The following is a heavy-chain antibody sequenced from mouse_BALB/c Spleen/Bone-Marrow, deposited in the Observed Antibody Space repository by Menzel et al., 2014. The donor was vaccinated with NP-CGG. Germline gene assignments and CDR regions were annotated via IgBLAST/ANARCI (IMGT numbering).Heavy chain of an antibody. D-gene: IGHD1-1*01. CDR3: ARIYYYGRDY. Sequence: VQLVESGAELAKPGASVKMSCKASGYTFTNYWMHWVKQRPGQGLEWIGYINPNTGYTEYNQKFKDKATLTADKSSSTAYMQLSSLTSEDSAVYYCARIYYYGRDYWGQGTTLTVSS. V-gene: IGHV1-7*01. CDR2: INPNTGYT. J-gene: IGHJ2*01. CDR1: GYTFTNYW.